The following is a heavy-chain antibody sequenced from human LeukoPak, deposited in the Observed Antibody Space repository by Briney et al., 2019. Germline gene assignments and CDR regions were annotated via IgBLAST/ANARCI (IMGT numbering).Heavy chain of an antibody. CDR2: IRYDGSNK. CDR3: AKDIMGKSRRNYYYYMDV. V-gene: IGHV3-30*02. D-gene: IGHD3-16*01. CDR1: GFTFSSYG. Sequence: GGSLRLSCAASGFTFSSYGMHWVRQAPGKGLEWVAFIRYDGSNKYYADSAKGRFAISRDNSKNTLYLQMNSLRAEDTAVYYCAKDIMGKSRRNYYYYMDVWGKGTTVTVSS. J-gene: IGHJ6*03.